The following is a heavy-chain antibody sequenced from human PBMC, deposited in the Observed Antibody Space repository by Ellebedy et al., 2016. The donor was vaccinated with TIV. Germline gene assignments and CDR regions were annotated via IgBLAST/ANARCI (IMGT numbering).Heavy chain of an antibody. CDR2: IAVDSTT. CDR1: ELTVTTDY. V-gene: IGHV3-53*01. D-gene: IGHD4-23*01. Sequence: GESLKISCAASELTVTTDYMSWVRQTPGKGLEWVSTIAVDSTTYYADSVKGRFTISRDNSKNTLYLQMNSLRAEDTAVYYCARDPVGVGPAFDIWGQGTMVTVSS. J-gene: IGHJ3*02. CDR3: ARDPVGVGPAFDI.